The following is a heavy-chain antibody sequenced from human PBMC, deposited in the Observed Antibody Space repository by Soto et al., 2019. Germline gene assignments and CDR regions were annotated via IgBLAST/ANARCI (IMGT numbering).Heavy chain of an antibody. V-gene: IGHV4-59*01. Sequence: SETLSLTCTVSGVSITGSYWSWIRQTPGKTLEWIGYIYHSGTTTYNPSLKSRVSISVDTSKNQFSLRLTSVIAAETAVYYCARDMPYGAGSLAGCDYWGQGIRVTVSS. D-gene: IGHD1-26*01. CDR2: IYHSGTT. CDR1: GVSITGSY. CDR3: ARDMPYGAGSLAGCDY. J-gene: IGHJ4*02.